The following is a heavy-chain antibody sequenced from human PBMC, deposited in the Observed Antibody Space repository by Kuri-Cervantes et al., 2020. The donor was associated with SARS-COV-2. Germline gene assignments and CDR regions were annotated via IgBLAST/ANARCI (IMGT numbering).Heavy chain of an antibody. J-gene: IGHJ5*02. CDR3: ARDSVATSRFPYRGFDP. Sequence: GESLKISCAASGFTVSSNYMSWVRQAPGKRLEWVSVIYSGGSTYYADSVKGRFTISRDNSKNTLYLQMNSLRAEDTAVYYCARDSVATSRFPYRGFDPWGQGTLVTVSS. CDR1: GFTVSSNY. CDR2: IYSGGST. V-gene: IGHV3-53*01. D-gene: IGHD5-12*01.